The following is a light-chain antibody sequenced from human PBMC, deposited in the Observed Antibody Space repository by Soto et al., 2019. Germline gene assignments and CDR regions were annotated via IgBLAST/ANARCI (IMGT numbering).Light chain of an antibody. CDR3: QQYGSLWT. CDR1: QSVSSN. Sequence: IVMTQSPATLSVSPGERATLSCRASQSVSSNLAWYQQKPGQAPRLLIYGASTRVLGIPDRFSGSGSGTDFTLTISRLEPEDFAVYYCQQYGSLWTFGQGTKVDIK. CDR2: GAS. J-gene: IGKJ1*01. V-gene: IGKV3-15*01.